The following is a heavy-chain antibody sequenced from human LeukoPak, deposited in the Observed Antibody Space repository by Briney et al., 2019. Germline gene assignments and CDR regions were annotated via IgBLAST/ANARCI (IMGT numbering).Heavy chain of an antibody. Sequence: SETLSLTCTVSGSSISSYYWSWIRQPPGKGLEWIGYIYYTGSTNYSPSLKSRVTISVDTYKNHFSLKLTSVTAADTAVYYYARHPIFGGSNVYAFDYWGQGTLVTVSS. CDR3: ARHPIFGGSNVYAFDY. CDR1: GSSISSYY. V-gene: IGHV4-59*08. J-gene: IGHJ4*02. CDR2: IYYTGST. D-gene: IGHD3-16*01.